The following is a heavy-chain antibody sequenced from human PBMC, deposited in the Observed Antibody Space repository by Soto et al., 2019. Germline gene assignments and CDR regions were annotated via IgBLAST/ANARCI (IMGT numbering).Heavy chain of an antibody. CDR2: IFYNVTA. J-gene: IGHJ4*02. CDR3: ARIGGWYDIDF. CDR1: GGSVSSGSFH. D-gene: IGHD6-19*01. Sequence: SETLSLTCSVSGGSVSSGSFHCSWILHPPGKGLQFIGCIFYNVTANYSPSLKNRVSISIDTSQSQFFLQLISVAAADTAVYYCARIGGWYDIDFSGQGSLVTVPS. V-gene: IGHV4-61*01.